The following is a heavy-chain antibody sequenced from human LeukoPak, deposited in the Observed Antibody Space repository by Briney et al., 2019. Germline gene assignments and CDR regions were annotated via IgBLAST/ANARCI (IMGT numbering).Heavy chain of an antibody. CDR1: GGSFSGYY. V-gene: IGHV4-34*01. CDR3: ARDFAHSSGWGYFDY. J-gene: IGHJ4*02. Sequence: PSETLSLTCAVFGGSFSGYYWSWIRQPPGKGLEWIGRINHSGSTNYNPSLKSRVTISVGTFKNQFSLKVSSVTAADTAVYYCARDFAHSSGWGYFDYWGQGTLVTVSS. CDR2: INHSGST. D-gene: IGHD6-19*01.